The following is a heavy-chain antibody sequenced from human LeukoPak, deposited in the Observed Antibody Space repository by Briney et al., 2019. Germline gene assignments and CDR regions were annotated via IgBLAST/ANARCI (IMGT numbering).Heavy chain of an antibody. J-gene: IGHJ4*02. CDR1: GGSFSGYY. D-gene: IGHD3-22*01. V-gene: IGHV4-34*01. CDR3: ARRFQSWLLPYYFDY. CDR2: INHSGST. Sequence: SETLSLTCAVYGGSFSGYYWSWIRQPPGKGLEWIGEINHSGSTNYNPSLKSRVTISVDTSKNQFSLKLSSVTAADTAVYYCARRFQSWLLPYYFDYWGQGTLVTVSS.